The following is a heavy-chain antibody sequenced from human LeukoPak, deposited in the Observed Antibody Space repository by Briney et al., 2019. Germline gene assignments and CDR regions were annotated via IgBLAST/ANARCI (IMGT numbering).Heavy chain of an antibody. CDR2: IYSDNT. Sequence: GGSLRLSCTVSGFTVSSNSMSWVRQAPGKGLEWVSFIYSDNTHYSDSVKGRFTISRDNSKNTLYLQMNSLRAEDTAVYYCARETKWLLYKGPFDYWGQGTLVTVSS. J-gene: IGHJ4*02. D-gene: IGHD3-3*01. V-gene: IGHV3-53*01. CDR1: GFTVSSNS. CDR3: ARETKWLLYKGPFDY.